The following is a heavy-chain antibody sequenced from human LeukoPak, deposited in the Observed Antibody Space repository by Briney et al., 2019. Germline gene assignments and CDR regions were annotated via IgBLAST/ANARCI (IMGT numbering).Heavy chain of an antibody. Sequence: SVKVSCKASGGTFSSYAISWVRQAPGQGLEWMGGIIPIFGTANYAQKFQGRVTITADESTSTAYMELSSLRSEDTAVYYCARTTRITIFGVANRPHYYYYYMDVWGKGTTVTVSS. CDR1: GGTFSSYA. J-gene: IGHJ6*03. CDR2: IIPIFGTA. V-gene: IGHV1-69*13. CDR3: ARTTRITIFGVANRPHYYYYYMDV. D-gene: IGHD3-3*01.